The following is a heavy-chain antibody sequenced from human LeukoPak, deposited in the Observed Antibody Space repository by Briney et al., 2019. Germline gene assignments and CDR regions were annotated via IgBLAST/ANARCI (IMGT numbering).Heavy chain of an antibody. V-gene: IGHV1-3*01. J-gene: IGHJ4*02. Sequence: ASVKVSCKASGYTFTNYAMHWVRQAPGQRLEWMGWINAGNGNTKYSQKFQGRVTITRDTSASTAYMELSSLRSEDTAVYYCASSSMIVVALGYWGQGTLVTVSS. D-gene: IGHD3-22*01. CDR3: ASSSMIVVALGY. CDR1: GYTFTNYA. CDR2: INAGNGNT.